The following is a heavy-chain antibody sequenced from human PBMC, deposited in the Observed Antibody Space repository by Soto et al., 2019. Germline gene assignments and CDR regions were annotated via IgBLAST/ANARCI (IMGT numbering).Heavy chain of an antibody. CDR3: AATVAGTDYYYYGMDV. V-gene: IGHV1-58*01. J-gene: IGHJ6*02. CDR1: GSTFTSSA. Sequence: GASVKVSCKASGSTFTSSAVQWVRQARGQRPEWIGWIVVGSGNTNYAQKFQERVTITRDMSTSTAYMELSSLRSEDTAVYYCAATVAGTDYYYYGMDVWGQGTTVTVSS. D-gene: IGHD6-19*01. CDR2: IVVGSGNT.